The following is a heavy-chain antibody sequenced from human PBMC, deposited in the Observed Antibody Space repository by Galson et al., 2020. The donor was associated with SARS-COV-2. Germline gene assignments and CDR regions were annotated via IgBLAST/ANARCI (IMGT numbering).Heavy chain of an antibody. D-gene: IGHD2-15*01. CDR3: ASNSRDIYCSGGSCYNAH. J-gene: IGHJ4*02. V-gene: IGHV3-21*01. Sequence: GESLKISCAASGFTFSSYSMNWVRQAPGKGLEWVSSISSSSSYIYYADSVKGRFTISRDNAKNSLYLQMNSLRAEDTAVYYCASNSRDIYCSGGSCYNAHWGQGTLATVSS. CDR1: GFTFSSYS. CDR2: ISSSSSYI.